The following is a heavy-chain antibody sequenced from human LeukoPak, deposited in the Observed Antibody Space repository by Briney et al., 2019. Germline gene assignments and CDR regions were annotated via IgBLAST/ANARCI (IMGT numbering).Heavy chain of an antibody. CDR3: ARGVRGFWSGSKWFDP. D-gene: IGHD3-3*01. CDR1: GGSFSGYY. CDR2: INHSGST. Sequence: SETLSLTCAVYGGSFSGYYWSWIRQPPGKGLEWIGEINHSGSTNYNPSLKSRVTISVDTSKNQFSLKLSSVTAADTAVYYCARGVRGFWSGSKWFDPWGQGTLVTVSS. V-gene: IGHV4-34*01. J-gene: IGHJ5*02.